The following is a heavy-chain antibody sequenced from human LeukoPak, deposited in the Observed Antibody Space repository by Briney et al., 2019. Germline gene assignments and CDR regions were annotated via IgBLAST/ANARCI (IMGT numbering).Heavy chain of an antibody. D-gene: IGHD1-7*01. Sequence: PGGSLRLSCAASGFTFSSYSMNWVRQAPGKGLEWVSSISGSSSYIYYADSVKGRFTISRDNAKNSLYLQMNSLRAEDTAVYYCARMFWNYERAYWFDPWGQGTLVTVSS. CDR1: GFTFSSYS. CDR3: ARMFWNYERAYWFDP. J-gene: IGHJ5*02. CDR2: ISGSSSYI. V-gene: IGHV3-21*01.